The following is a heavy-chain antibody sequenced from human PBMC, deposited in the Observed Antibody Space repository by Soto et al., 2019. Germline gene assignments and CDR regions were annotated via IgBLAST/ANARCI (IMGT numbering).Heavy chain of an antibody. CDR1: GFTFSSYW. Sequence: GGSLTLSCAASGFTFSSYWMYWVRQAPGKGLVWVSRINSDGSITSYPDSVKGRSTISRDNAKNTLYLQMNSLRAEDTAVYYCATDWEWELPGYWGQGILVTVSS. CDR3: ATDWEWELPGY. D-gene: IGHD1-26*01. V-gene: IGHV3-74*01. CDR2: INSDGSIT. J-gene: IGHJ4*02.